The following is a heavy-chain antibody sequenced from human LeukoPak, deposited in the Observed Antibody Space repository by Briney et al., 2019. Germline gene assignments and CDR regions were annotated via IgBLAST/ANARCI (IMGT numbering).Heavy chain of an antibody. J-gene: IGHJ4*02. CDR2: IYSGGST. CDR3: AREGDSGGCSFLAY. D-gene: IGHD3-10*01. Sequence: GGSLRLSCAASGFTVSSYYMSWVRQAPGKGLEWVSVIYSGGSTYYTDTVKGRFTISRDNSTNTLYLQMYSLRAEDTGVYYCAREGDSGGCSFLAYWGEGSLVTVSS. V-gene: IGHV3-66*01. CDR1: GFTVSSYY.